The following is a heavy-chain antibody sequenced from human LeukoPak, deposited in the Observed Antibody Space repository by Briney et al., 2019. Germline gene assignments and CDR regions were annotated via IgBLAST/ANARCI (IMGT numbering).Heavy chain of an antibody. CDR3: ARRLLQLWAQFDY. V-gene: IGHV1-69*01. J-gene: IGHJ4*02. CDR2: IIPIFGTA. Sequence: ISXVRQAPGQGLEWMGGIIPIFGTANYAQKFQGRVTITADESTSTAYMELSSLRSEDTAVYYCARRLLQLWAQFDYWGQGTLVTVSS. D-gene: IGHD5-18*01.